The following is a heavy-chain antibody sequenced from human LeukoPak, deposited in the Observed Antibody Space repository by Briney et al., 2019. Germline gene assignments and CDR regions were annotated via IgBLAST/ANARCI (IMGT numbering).Heavy chain of an antibody. CDR3: ARDGDSSGLYTDDY. CDR1: GFTFSSYA. J-gene: IGHJ4*02. Sequence: GGSLRLSCAASGFTFSSYAMSWVRQAPGEGLEWVSAISGSGGSTYYADSVKGRFTISRDNSKNTLYLQMNSLRAEDTAVYYCARDGDSSGLYTDDYWGQGTRVTVSS. D-gene: IGHD3-22*01. CDR2: ISGSGGST. V-gene: IGHV3-23*01.